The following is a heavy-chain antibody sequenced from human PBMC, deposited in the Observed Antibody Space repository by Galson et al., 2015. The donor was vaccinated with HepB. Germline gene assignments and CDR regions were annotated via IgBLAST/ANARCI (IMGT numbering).Heavy chain of an antibody. CDR1: GFTFSSYS. CDR3: ASYVDIVATIRGGGDY. D-gene: IGHD5-12*01. CDR2: ISSSSSYI. V-gene: IGHV3-21*01. Sequence: SLRLSCAASGFTFSSYSMNWVRQAPGKGLEWVSSISSSSSYIYYADSVKGRFTISRDNAKNSLYLQMNSLRAEDTAVYYCASYVDIVATIRGGGDYWGQGTLVTVSS. J-gene: IGHJ4*02.